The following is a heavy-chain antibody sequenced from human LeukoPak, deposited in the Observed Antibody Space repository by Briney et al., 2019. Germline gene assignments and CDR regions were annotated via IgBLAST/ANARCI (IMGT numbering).Heavy chain of an antibody. D-gene: IGHD2-2*01. CDR1: GFTFSSYS. CDR3: ARVNQPYGEKTYYFDY. J-gene: IGHJ4*02. V-gene: IGHV3-21*01. Sequence: PGGSLRLSCAASGFTFSSYSMNWVRQAPGKGLEWVSSISSSSSYIYYADLVKGRFTISRDNAKNSLYLQMNSLRAEDTAVYYCARVNQPYGEKTYYFDYWGQGTLVTVSS. CDR2: ISSSSSYI.